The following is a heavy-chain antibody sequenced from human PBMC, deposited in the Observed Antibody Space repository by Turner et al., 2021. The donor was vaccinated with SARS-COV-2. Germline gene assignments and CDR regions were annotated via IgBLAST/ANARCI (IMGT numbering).Heavy chain of an antibody. CDR3: AKDYAYYGSGSYPDY. V-gene: IGHV3-23*01. J-gene: IGHJ4*02. CDR1: GFTFSNYA. CDR2: IWGSCDSK. D-gene: IGHD3-10*01. Sequence: EVQLLESGGGLVQPGGSLRLSCAASGFTFSNYAMTWVRQAPGKGVGWVSGIWGSCDSKFYADSVKGRFTISRDNSKHTLFLQMNSLRAEDTAVYYCAKDYAYYGSGSYPDYWGQGTLVTVSS.